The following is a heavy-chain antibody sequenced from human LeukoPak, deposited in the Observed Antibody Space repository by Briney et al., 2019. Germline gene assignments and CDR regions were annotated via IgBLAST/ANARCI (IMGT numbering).Heavy chain of an antibody. D-gene: IGHD1-1*01. J-gene: IGHJ6*02. CDR2: IYSDGTT. Sequence: PGGSLRLSCAPSGFSVSENYISWVRQTPGKGLEWVSSIYSDGTTYYPDSVKGRFTISRHISKNTVDLQMNSLRAEASALYYCARDWSYYYGIDVWGQGTTVTVSS. CDR3: ARDWSYYYGIDV. CDR1: GFSVSENY. V-gene: IGHV3-53*04.